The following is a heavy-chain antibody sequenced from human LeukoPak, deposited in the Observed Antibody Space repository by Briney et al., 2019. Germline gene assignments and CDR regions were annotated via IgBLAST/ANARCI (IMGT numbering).Heavy chain of an antibody. J-gene: IGHJ5*01. CDR2: ISGSGGST. CDR3: ANLPTYYYDSSGYYSDS. Sequence: GGSLRLSCAASGFTFSSYAMSWVRQAPGKGLEWVSAISGSGGSTYYADSVKGRFTISRDNSKNTLYLQMNSLRAEDTAVYYCANLPTYYYDSSGYYSDSWGQGTLVTVSS. V-gene: IGHV3-23*01. CDR1: GFTFSSYA. D-gene: IGHD3-22*01.